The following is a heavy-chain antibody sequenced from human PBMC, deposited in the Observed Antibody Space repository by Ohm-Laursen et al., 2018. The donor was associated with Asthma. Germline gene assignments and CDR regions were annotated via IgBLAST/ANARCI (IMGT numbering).Heavy chain of an antibody. CDR3: ARGLRELSLYYHAFDI. CDR1: GFTFSSYA. Sequence: SLRLSCAASGFTFSSYAMHWVRQAPGKGLEWVALISYDGSNKYYADSVKGRFTISRDNAKNSLYLQMNSLRAEDTAVYYCARGLRELSLYYHAFDIWGQGTMVTVSS. CDR2: ISYDGSNK. J-gene: IGHJ3*02. V-gene: IGHV3-30-3*01. D-gene: IGHD3-16*02.